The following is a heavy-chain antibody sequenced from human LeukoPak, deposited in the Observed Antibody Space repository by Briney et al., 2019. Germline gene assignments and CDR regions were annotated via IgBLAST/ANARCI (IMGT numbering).Heavy chain of an antibody. CDR3: AKSDYYDSSGYSHFDY. J-gene: IGHJ4*02. CDR1: GFTFSSYS. V-gene: IGHV3-21*01. CDR2: ISSSSSYI. D-gene: IGHD3-22*01. Sequence: GGSLRLSCAASGFTFSSYSMNWVRQAPGKGLEWVSSISSSSSYIYYADSVKGRFTISRDNSKNTLYLQMNSLRAEDTAVYYCAKSDYYDSSGYSHFDYWGQGTLVTVSS.